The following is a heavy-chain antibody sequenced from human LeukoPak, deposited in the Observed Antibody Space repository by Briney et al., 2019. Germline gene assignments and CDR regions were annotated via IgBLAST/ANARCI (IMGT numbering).Heavy chain of an antibody. CDR1: GFTFSQYW. J-gene: IGHJ6*03. D-gene: IGHD3-10*01. Sequence: GGSLRLSCAAPGFTFSQYWMSWVRQAPGKGLEWVANIKHDGSEKQDGSEKNYVDSVKGRFTISRDNAKNSLYLQMNSLRAEDTAVYYCARSGRGVDSFYFYMDVWGKGTTVTVSS. CDR2: IKHDGSEKQDGSEK. CDR3: ARSGRGVDSFYFYMDV. V-gene: IGHV3-7*01.